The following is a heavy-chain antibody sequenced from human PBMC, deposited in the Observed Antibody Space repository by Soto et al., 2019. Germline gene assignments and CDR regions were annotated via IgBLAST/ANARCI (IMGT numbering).Heavy chain of an antibody. V-gene: IGHV5-51*01. J-gene: IGHJ6*02. CDR2: IYPGDSDT. CDR3: ARHGVVVVPAARKNYYYYGMDV. D-gene: IGHD2-2*01. CDR1: GYSFTSYW. Sequence: GESLKISCKGSGYSFTSYWIGWVRQMPGKGLEWMGIIYPGDSDTRYSPSFQGQVTISSDKSISTAYLQWSSLKASDTAMYYCARHGVVVVPAARKNYYYYGMDVWGQGTTVTVSS.